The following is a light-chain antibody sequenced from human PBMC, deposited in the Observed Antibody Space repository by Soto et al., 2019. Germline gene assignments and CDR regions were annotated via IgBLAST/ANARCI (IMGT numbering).Light chain of an antibody. J-gene: IGLJ1*01. Sequence: QAVVTQEPSLIVSPGGTVTLTCGSSAGAVTSGHYPYWFQQKPGQAPRTLIYDTSKKHSWTPARFSGSVLGGKAALTLSGAQPEDEAEYFCLLSYSGARGVFGTGTKVTVL. CDR3: LLSYSGARGV. CDR1: AGAVTSGHY. V-gene: IGLV7-46*01. CDR2: DTS.